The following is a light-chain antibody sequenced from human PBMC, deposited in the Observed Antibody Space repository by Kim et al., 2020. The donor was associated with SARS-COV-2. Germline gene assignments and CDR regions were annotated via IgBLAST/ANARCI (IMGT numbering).Light chain of an antibody. CDR2: GSV. Sequence: LSPGERATLFCRASQNIKNYLAWYQQKPGQAPRLLIYGSVKRATGIPARFSGSGSGTDFTLTINTLDPDDFATYYCQQRDNWPLTFGQGTRLEIK. J-gene: IGKJ5*01. CDR3: QQRDNWPLT. CDR1: QNIKNY. V-gene: IGKV3-11*01.